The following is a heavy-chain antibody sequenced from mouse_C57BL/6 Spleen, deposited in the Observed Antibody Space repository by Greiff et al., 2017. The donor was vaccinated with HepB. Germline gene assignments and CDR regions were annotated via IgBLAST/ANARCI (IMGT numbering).Heavy chain of an antibody. Sequence: EVKLQESGPELVKPGASVKMSCKASGYTFTSYVMHWVKQKPGQGLEWIGYIYPYNDGTKYNEKFKGKATLTSDKSSSTAYMELSSLTSEDSAVYYCVDITTVVAPNFDYWGQGTTLTVSS. V-gene: IGHV1-14*01. CDR1: GYTFTSYV. CDR2: IYPYNDGT. J-gene: IGHJ2*01. D-gene: IGHD1-1*01. CDR3: VDITTVVAPNFDY.